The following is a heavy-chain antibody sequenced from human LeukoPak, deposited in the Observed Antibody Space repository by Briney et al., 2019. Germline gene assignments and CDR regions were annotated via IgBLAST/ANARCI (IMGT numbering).Heavy chain of an antibody. CDR2: ISSSSTI. J-gene: IGHJ4*02. CDR1: GFTFSSYG. V-gene: IGHV3-48*01. D-gene: IGHD3-22*01. Sequence: GGSLRLSCAASGFTFSSYGMHWVRQAPGKGLEWVSYISSSSTIYYADSVKGRFTISRDNAKNSLYLQMNSLRAEDTAVYYCARDPYYYDSSGYERYFDYWGQGTLVTVSS. CDR3: ARDPYYYDSSGYERYFDY.